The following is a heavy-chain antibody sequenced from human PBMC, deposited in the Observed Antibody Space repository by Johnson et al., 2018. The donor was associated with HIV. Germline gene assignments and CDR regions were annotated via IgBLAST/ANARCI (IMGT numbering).Heavy chain of an antibody. CDR1: GFIFSDYG. CDR3: AKDRTNWGYNSFDM. CDR2: VWYDGNNK. Sequence: QMQLVESGGGVVQPGRSLKLSCVGSGFIFSDYGMHWVRQAPGKGLEWVAAVWYDGNNKYYAKSVKGRFTVFRDNADNTVFLQMNRLRAEDTALYFCAKDRTNWGYNSFDMWGQGTFVTVS. V-gene: IGHV3-33*06. D-gene: IGHD7-27*01. J-gene: IGHJ3*02.